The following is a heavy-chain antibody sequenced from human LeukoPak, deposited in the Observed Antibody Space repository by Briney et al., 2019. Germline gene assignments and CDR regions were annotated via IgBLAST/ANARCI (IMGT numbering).Heavy chain of an antibody. D-gene: IGHD6-13*01. CDR2: ITSSSSYI. CDR1: GFTFRSYG. J-gene: IGHJ4*02. V-gene: IGHV3-21*06. Sequence: PGGSLRLSCVASGFTFRSYGFHWVRQAPGKGLEWVSSITSSSSYIYYADSVKGRVTISRDSAKNSLYLQMNSLRAEDTAVYYCARGHSSSSFDYWGQGTLVTVSS. CDR3: ARGHSSSSFDY.